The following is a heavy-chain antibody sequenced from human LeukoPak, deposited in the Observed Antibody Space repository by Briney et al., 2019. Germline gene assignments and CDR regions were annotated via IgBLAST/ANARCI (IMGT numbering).Heavy chain of an antibody. V-gene: IGHV3-33*01. Sequence: PGRSLRLSCAASGFTFSSYGMHWVRQAPGKGLEWVAVIWYDGSDKYYADSVKGRFTISRDNSKNTLYLQMNSLRAEDTAVYYCARDVGEYYFDYWGQGTLVTVSS. J-gene: IGHJ4*02. CDR2: IWYDGSDK. D-gene: IGHD3-10*01. CDR3: ARDVGEYYFDY. CDR1: GFTFSSYG.